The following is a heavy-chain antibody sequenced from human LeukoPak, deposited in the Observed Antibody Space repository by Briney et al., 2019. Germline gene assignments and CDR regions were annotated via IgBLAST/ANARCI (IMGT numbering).Heavy chain of an antibody. CDR2: IYSGGST. CDR1: GFTVSSNY. CDR3: AREVDNWFDA. Sequence: GGSLRLSCAASGFTVSSNYMSWVHQAPGKGLEWVSVIYSGGSTYYADSVKGRFTISRDNSKNTVYLQMNSLRVEDTAVYYCAREVDNWFDAWGQGTLVTVSS. D-gene: IGHD5-12*01. J-gene: IGHJ5*02. V-gene: IGHV3-53*01.